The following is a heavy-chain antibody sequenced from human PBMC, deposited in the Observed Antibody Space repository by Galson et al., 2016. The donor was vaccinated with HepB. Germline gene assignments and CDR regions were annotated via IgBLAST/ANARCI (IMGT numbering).Heavy chain of an antibody. V-gene: IGHV1-2*04. CDR3: ARDGRRTKYQGYYHGMDV. Sequence: SVKVSCKASGYTFTDYYMQWVRQAPGQGLEWMGWINSNSGGTNFAQKFQGWVTMTRDTSISTVYMELSRLRSDDTAVYYCARDGRRTKYQGYYHGMDVWGQGTTVTVSS. D-gene: IGHD2-8*01. CDR2: INSNSGGT. CDR1: GYTFTDYY. J-gene: IGHJ6*02.